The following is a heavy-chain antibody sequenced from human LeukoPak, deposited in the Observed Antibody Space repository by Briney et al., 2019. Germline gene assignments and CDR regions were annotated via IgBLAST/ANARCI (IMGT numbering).Heavy chain of an antibody. CDR3: ARRADTSNYYDFGGYYFDY. Sequence: GESLKISCKGSGYSFTSYWIGWVRQMPGKGLEWMGIIYPGDSDTGYSPSFQGQVTISADKSISTAYLQWSSLKASDTAMYYCARRADTSNYYDFGGYYFDYWGQGTLVTVSS. J-gene: IGHJ4*02. D-gene: IGHD3-22*01. CDR1: GYSFTSYW. V-gene: IGHV5-51*01. CDR2: IYPGDSDT.